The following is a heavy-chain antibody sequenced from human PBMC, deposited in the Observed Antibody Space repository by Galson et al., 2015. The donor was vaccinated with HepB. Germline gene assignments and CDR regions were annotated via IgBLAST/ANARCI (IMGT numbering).Heavy chain of an antibody. Sequence: SLRLSCAASGFTVSSSYMSWVRQAPGMGLEWVSVIYSGGTTYYADSVKGRFTISRDNSKNTLYLQMNNLRAEDTAVYYCARDGLDKFAPWGQGTLVTVSS. V-gene: IGHV3-53*01. CDR1: GFTVSSSY. CDR2: IYSGGTT. D-gene: IGHD2-2*03. J-gene: IGHJ5*02. CDR3: ARDGLDKFAP.